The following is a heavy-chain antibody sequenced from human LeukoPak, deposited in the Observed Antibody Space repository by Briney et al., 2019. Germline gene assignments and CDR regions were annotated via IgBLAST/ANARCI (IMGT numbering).Heavy chain of an antibody. CDR1: GYPFTSYD. CDR2: MNPNIGNT. J-gene: IGHJ5*02. CDR3: ATVVSNWLDP. Sequence: ASVKVSCEASGYPFTSYDVNWVRQAPGQGLEWMGWMNPNIGNTGYAQKFQGRVTMTEDTSTDTAYMELSSLRSDDTAVYYCATVVSNWLDPWGQGTLVTVSS. D-gene: IGHD3-16*02. V-gene: IGHV1-8*01.